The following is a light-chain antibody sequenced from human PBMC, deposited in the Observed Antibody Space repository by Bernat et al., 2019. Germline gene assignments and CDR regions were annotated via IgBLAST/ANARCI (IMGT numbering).Light chain of an antibody. V-gene: IGKV1-5*03. CDR3: QQYNSLWR. CDR2: KAS. Sequence: DIQMTQSPSTLSASVGDRVTITGRASQSISSWLAWYQQKPGKAHKLLIYKASSLESGVPSRFSGSGSGTEFTLTISSLQPDDFATYYCQQYNSLWRFGQGTKVEIK. J-gene: IGKJ1*01. CDR1: QSISSW.